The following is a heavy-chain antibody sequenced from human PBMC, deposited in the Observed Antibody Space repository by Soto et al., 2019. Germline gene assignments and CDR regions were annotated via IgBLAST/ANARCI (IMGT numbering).Heavy chain of an antibody. J-gene: IGHJ4*02. Sequence: QVQLVESGGGVIQPGRSLRLSCAASGFTFSSFVMHWVRQAPGKGLEWVAVIWYDGSNKNYADSVKGRFTISRDNSTNTLYLQMNSLRAEDTAVYYCARGRYYYVGYWGPGTLVAVSS. CDR1: GFTFSSFV. D-gene: IGHD3-22*01. CDR3: ARGRYYYVGY. CDR2: IWYDGSNK. V-gene: IGHV3-33*01.